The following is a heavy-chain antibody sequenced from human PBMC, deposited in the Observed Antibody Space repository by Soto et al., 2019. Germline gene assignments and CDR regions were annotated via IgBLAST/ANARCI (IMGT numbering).Heavy chain of an antibody. CDR1: GGTFSSNP. CDR2: IMPVLGAT. Sequence: QVQLVQSGAEVKKPGSSVKVSCKTSGGTFSSNPFTWMRQAPGRGLEWMGEIMPVLGATNYAQNFQDRVTITADASTTTVYIELSSLRSEDTAVYYCARDADLDYWGQGNLVTVSS. CDR3: ARDADLDY. V-gene: IGHV1-69*01. J-gene: IGHJ4*02.